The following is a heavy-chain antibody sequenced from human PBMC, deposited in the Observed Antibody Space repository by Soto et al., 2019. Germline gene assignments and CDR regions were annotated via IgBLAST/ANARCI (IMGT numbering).Heavy chain of an antibody. CDR3: AKDPEIAAAGMDY. Sequence: QVQLVESGGGVVQPGRSLRLSCAASGFTFSSYGMHWVRQAPGKGLEWVAVISYDGSNKYYADSVKGRFTISRDNSKNTLYLQMNSLRAEDTAVYYCAKDPEIAAAGMDYWGQGTLVTVSS. CDR2: ISYDGSNK. V-gene: IGHV3-30*18. D-gene: IGHD6-13*01. J-gene: IGHJ4*02. CDR1: GFTFSSYG.